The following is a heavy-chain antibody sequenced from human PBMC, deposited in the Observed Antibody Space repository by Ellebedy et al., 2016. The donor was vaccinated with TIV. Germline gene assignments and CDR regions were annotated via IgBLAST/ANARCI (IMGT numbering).Heavy chain of an antibody. D-gene: IGHD6-19*01. J-gene: IGHJ6*02. Sequence: GESLKISCAASGFTLSSYWMHWVRQAPGKGLVWVSRSSSDGRSTSYEDSVKGRFTISRDNAKDTLYLQMNSLRAEDTAIYYCARVEVGRSGTSHGMDVWGQGTTVTVSS. V-gene: IGHV3-74*01. CDR3: ARVEVGRSGTSHGMDV. CDR2: SSSDGRST. CDR1: GFTLSSYW.